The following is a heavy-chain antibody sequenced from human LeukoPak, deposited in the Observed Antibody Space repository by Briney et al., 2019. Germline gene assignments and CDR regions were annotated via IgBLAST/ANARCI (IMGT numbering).Heavy chain of an antibody. CDR3: ARAGYDFWSGHNWFDP. V-gene: IGHV1-3*01. J-gene: IGHJ5*02. CDR2: INAGNGNT. D-gene: IGHD3-3*01. Sequence: ASLKVPCKASGYTFTSYARHRVRQAPGQRLEWMGWINAGNGNTKYSQKFQGRVTITRDTSASTAYMELSSLRSEDTAVYYCARAGYDFWSGHNWFDPWGQGTLVTVSS. CDR1: GYTFTSYA.